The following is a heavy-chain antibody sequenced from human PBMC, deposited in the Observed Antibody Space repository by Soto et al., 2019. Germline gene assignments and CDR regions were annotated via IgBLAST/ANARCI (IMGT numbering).Heavy chain of an antibody. J-gene: IGHJ4*02. CDR1: GSTFSSDD. Sequence: EVHLLEYGGGLVQPGGSLRLSCVVSGSTFSSDDMSWVRQAPGRGLEWVSGISDSGGSTYYADSVKGRFTISRDNPKNTLYLQMKSLRVEDTALYYCAKDGGWSLAVAGLFDYWGPGTQVTVSS. CDR2: ISDSGGST. D-gene: IGHD6-19*01. V-gene: IGHV3-23*01. CDR3: AKDGGWSLAVAGLFDY.